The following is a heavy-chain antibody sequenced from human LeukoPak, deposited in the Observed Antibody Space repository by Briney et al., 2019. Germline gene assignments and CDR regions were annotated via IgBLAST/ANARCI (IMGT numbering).Heavy chain of an antibody. CDR2: INPNSGGT. J-gene: IGHJ5*02. CDR1: GYTFTGYY. D-gene: IGHD6-13*01. V-gene: IGHV1-2*02. CDR3: ARGSSSRRPVWWFGP. Sequence: ASVKVSCKASGYTFTGYYMHWVRQAPGQGLEWMGWINPNSGGTNYARKFQGRVTMTRDTSISTAYMELSRLRSDDTAVYYCARGSSSRRPVWWFGPWGQGTLVTVSS.